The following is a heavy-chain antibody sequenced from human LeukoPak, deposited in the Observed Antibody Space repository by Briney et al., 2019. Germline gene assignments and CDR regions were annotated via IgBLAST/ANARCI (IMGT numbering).Heavy chain of an antibody. V-gene: IGHV4-39*01. D-gene: IGHD3-3*01. CDR1: GGSISSSSHY. CDR3: ARQGITIFGPFDP. CDR2: IYYSGST. J-gene: IGHJ5*02. Sequence: PSETLSLTCTVSGGSISSSSHYWGWIRQPPGKGLEWIGSIYYSGSTYYNPSLKSRVTISVDTSKNQFSLKLSSVTAADTAVYYCARQGITIFGPFDPWGQGTLVTVSS.